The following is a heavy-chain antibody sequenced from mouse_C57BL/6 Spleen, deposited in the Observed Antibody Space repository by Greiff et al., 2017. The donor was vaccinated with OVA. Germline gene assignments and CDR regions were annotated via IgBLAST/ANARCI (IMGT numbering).Heavy chain of an antibody. Sequence: EVKLQESGPGLVKPSQSLSLTCSVTGYSITSGYYWNWIRQFPGNKLEWMGYISYDGSNNYNPSLKNRISITRDTSKNQFFLKLNSVTTEDTATYYCAHYYYGSSLYYAMDYWGQGTSVTVSS. D-gene: IGHD1-1*01. CDR1: GYSITSGYY. V-gene: IGHV3-6*01. J-gene: IGHJ4*01. CDR2: ISYDGSN. CDR3: AHYYYGSSLYYAMDY.